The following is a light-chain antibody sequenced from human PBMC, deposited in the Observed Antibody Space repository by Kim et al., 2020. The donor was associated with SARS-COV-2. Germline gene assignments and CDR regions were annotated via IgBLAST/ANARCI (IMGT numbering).Light chain of an antibody. J-gene: IGLJ3*02. CDR3: CSYAGSSTWV. CDR2: EVT. CDR1: SSDVGSYNL. V-gene: IGLV2-23*02. Sequence: QSALTQPASVSGSPGQSITISCTGTSSDVGSYNLVSWYQQHPGKAPKLIIYEVTKRPSGVSNRFSGSKSGNTASLTISGLQAEDEADYYCCSYAGSSTWVFGGGTQLTVL.